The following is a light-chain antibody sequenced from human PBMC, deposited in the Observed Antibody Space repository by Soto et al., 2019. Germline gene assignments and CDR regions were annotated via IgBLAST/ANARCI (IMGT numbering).Light chain of an antibody. CDR2: EGS. V-gene: IGLV2-23*01. CDR1: SSDVGTYNL. J-gene: IGLJ1*01. CDR3: CSYAGSSTYV. Sequence: QSALTQPASVSGSPGQSITISCTGTSSDVGTYNLVSWYQHHPGKAPKLMIYEGSKRPSGVSNRFSGSKSGNTASLTISGLQAEDEADYYCCSYAGSSTYVFGTGTQLTVL.